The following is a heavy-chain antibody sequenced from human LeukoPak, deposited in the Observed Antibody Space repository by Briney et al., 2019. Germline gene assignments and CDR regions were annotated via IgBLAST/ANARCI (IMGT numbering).Heavy chain of an antibody. V-gene: IGHV4-59*08. D-gene: IGHD2/OR15-2a*01. CDR2: ISDIGSI. Sequence: SETLSLTCTVSGGSISSYYWSWIRQAPGKGLEWIAYISDIGSINYNPSLKSRVTISLDTSKNQFSLKLSSVTAADTAVYYCAGHHPRNTVDFWGQGTLVTVSS. CDR1: GGSISSYY. J-gene: IGHJ4*02. CDR3: AGHHPRNTVDF.